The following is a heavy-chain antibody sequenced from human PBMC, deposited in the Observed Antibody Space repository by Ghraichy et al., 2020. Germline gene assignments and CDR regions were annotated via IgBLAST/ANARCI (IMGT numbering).Heavy chain of an antibody. D-gene: IGHD3-22*01. CDR2: ISSSGSNI. V-gene: IGHV3-48*02. J-gene: IGHJ4*02. CDR1: GFTFRNYS. CDR3: ARDRGTMIVVVPTYFDS. Sequence: GGSLRLSCAPSGFTFRNYSMNWVRQAPGKGLEWVSYISSSGSNIYYADSVKGRFTISRDNAKNSLYLQMNSLRDEDTAVYYCARDRGTMIVVVPTYFDSWGQGTLVTVSS.